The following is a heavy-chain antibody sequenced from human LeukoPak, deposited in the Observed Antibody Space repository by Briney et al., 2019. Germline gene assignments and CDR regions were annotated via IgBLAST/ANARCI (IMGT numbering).Heavy chain of an antibody. D-gene: IGHD6-6*01. CDR3: ARTHFEYSSSSGPEDY. CDR1: GGTFSSYA. J-gene: IGHJ4*02. CDR2: IIPILGIA. V-gene: IGHV1-69*04. Sequence: SVKVSCKASGGTFSSYAIRWVRQAPGQGLEWMGRIIPILGIANYAQKFQGRVTITADKSTSTAYMELNSLRSEDTAVYYCARTHFEYSSSSGPEDYWGQGTLVTVSS.